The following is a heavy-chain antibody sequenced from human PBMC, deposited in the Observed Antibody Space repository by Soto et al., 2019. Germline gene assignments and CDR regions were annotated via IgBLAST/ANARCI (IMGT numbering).Heavy chain of an antibody. J-gene: IGHJ4*02. Sequence: GVLRLSCAASGFTFDGYAMSWVRQAPGKGLQWVSTIGGSGDGTYYADSVKGRFTISRDNSKNTLYLQMNSLRAEDTAVYYCAKAREVTLVRVPSSYWGQGTLVTVSS. CDR2: IGGSGDGT. V-gene: IGHV3-23*01. CDR1: GFTFDGYA. D-gene: IGHD3-10*01. CDR3: AKAREVTLVRVPSSY.